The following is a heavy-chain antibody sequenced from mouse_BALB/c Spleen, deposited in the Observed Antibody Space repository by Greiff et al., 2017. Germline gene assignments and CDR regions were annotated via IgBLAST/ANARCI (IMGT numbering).Heavy chain of an antibody. Sequence: DVKLVESGPGLVKPSQSLSLTCTVTGYSITSDYAWNWIRQFPGNKLEWMGYISYSGSTSYNPSLKSRISITRDTSKNQFFLQLNSVTTEDTATYYCAGNLYAMDYWGQGTSVTVSS. CDR3: AGNLYAMDY. CDR2: ISYSGST. V-gene: IGHV3-2*02. J-gene: IGHJ4*01. D-gene: IGHD2-1*01. CDR1: GYSITSDYA.